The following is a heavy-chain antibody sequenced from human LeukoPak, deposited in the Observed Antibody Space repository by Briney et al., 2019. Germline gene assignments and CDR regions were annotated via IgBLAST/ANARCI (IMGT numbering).Heavy chain of an antibody. V-gene: IGHV3-33*01. D-gene: IGHD2-2*01. CDR1: GFTFRSHG. Sequence: GTSLRLSCAASGFTFRSHGMHWVRQAPGKGLEWVAFLWYDGSNKYYTDSVKGRFTISRDNSKNTLYLQMNSLRAEDTAVYYCARDYCSSTSCLFDYWGQGTLVTVSS. CDR2: LWYDGSNK. CDR3: ARDYCSSTSCLFDY. J-gene: IGHJ4*02.